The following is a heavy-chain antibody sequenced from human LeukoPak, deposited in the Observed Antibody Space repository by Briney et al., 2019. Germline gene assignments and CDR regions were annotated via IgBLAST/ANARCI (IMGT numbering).Heavy chain of an antibody. CDR2: IYYSGST. CDR3: ARRRYYDFWSGYYGDYFDY. V-gene: IGHV4-39*01. CDR1: GGSISSSSYY. J-gene: IGHJ4*02. Sequence: PSETLSLTCTVSGGSISSSSYYWRWIRQPPGKGLEWIGSIYYSGSTYYNPSLKSRVTISVDTSKNQFSLKLSSVTAADTAVYYCARRRYYDFWSGYYGDYFDYWGQGTLVTVSS. D-gene: IGHD3-3*01.